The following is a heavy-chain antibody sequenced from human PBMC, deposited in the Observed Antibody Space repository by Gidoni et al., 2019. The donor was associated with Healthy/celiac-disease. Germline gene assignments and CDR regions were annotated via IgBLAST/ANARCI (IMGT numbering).Heavy chain of an antibody. CDR3: TRGGSGDNYYYGMDV. V-gene: IGHV3-49*03. Sequence: EVQLVESGGGLVQPGRSLRLSCTASGFTFGDYAMSWFRQAPGKGLEWVGFIRSKAYGGTTEYAASVKGRFTISRDDSKSIAYLQMNSLKTEDTAVYYCTRGGSGDNYYYGMDVWGQGTTVTVSS. J-gene: IGHJ6*02. CDR2: IRSKAYGGTT. CDR1: GFTFGDYA. D-gene: IGHD3-10*01.